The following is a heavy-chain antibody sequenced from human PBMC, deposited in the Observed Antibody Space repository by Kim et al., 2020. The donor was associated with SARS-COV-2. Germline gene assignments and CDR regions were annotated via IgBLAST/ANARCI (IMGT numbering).Heavy chain of an antibody. CDR3: AKDGETYFGGDCYLPAY. Sequence: GGSLRLSCAASGFTFSSYAMSWVRQAPGKGLEWVSAISGSGGSTYYADSVKGRFTISRDNAKNTLYLQMNSLRAEDTAVYYCAKDGETYFGGDCYLPAYWGQGTLVTVSS. CDR1: GFTFSSYA. D-gene: IGHD2-21*02. CDR2: ISGSGGST. J-gene: IGHJ4*02. V-gene: IGHV3-23*01.